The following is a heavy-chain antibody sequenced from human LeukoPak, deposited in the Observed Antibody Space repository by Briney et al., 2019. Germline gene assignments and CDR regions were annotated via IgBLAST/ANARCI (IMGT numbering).Heavy chain of an antibody. Sequence: GALRLSCAASGFTFTSYWMSWIRQAPGKGLEWVSYISSSGSTIYYADSVKGRFTISRDNAKNSLYLQMNSLRAEDTAVYYCARDHYCSSTSCYSYGMDVWGQGTTVTVSS. CDR1: GFTFTSYW. D-gene: IGHD2-2*01. CDR2: ISSSGSTI. V-gene: IGHV3-11*01. CDR3: ARDHYCSSTSCYSYGMDV. J-gene: IGHJ6*02.